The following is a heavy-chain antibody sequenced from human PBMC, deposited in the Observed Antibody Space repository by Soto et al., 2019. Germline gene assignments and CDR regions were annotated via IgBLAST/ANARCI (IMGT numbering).Heavy chain of an antibody. Sequence: SQTLSLTCAISGDSVSSNSAAWNWIRQSPSRGLEWLGRTYYRSKWYNDYAVSVKSRITINPDTSKNQFSLQLNSVTPEDTAVYYCARERPDQTRAYHYYGSGSYYWFDPWGQGTLVTVSS. CDR2: TYYRSKWYN. CDR1: GDSVSSNSAA. J-gene: IGHJ5*02. CDR3: ARERPDQTRAYHYYGSGSYYWFDP. D-gene: IGHD3-10*01. V-gene: IGHV6-1*01.